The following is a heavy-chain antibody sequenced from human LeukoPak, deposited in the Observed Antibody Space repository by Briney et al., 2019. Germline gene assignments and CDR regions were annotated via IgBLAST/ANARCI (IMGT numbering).Heavy chain of an antibody. CDR1: GYIFTNDG. V-gene: IGHV1-18*01. CDR2: ISVKNGKR. D-gene: IGHD3-3*01. J-gene: IGHJ3*02. CDR3: AIPYDFWSAYYSHDAFDI. Sequence: ASVKVSCKGSGYIFTNDGINWVRQAPGQGEGGVGWISVKNGKRKYTQKLQDRGTINTDRYKRTASMELKTQRSDDTAVYYCAIPYDFWSAYYSHDAFDIWGQGTMVTVSA.